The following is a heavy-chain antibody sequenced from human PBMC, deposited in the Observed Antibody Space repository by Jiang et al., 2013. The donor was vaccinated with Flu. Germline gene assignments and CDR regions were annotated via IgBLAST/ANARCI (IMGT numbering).Heavy chain of an antibody. V-gene: IGHV6-1*01. D-gene: IGHD1-26*01. CDR2: TYYRSKWYN. J-gene: IGHJ5*02. Sequence: WNWIRQSPSRGLEWLGRTYYRSKWYNDYAGSVKGRITINPDTSRNQFSLQLNSVTPEDTAVYYCARGKLRGSGSYYNWFDPWGQGTLVTVSS. CDR3: ARGKLRGSGSYYNWFDP.